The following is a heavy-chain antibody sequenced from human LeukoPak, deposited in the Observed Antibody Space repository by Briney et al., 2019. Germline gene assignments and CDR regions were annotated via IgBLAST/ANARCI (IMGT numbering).Heavy chain of an antibody. CDR3: ARTGLGHCSSTSCYAGYYYYYTDV. V-gene: IGHV3-20*04. J-gene: IGHJ6*03. D-gene: IGHD2-2*01. Sequence: PGGSLRLSCVASGFTFENFGMSWVRQAPGKGLEWVSGINWNGVSIGYADSVEGRFTISRDNAKNSLYLQMNSLRAEDTAFYYCARTGLGHCSSTSCYAGYYYYYTDVWGKGTTVTVS. CDR2: INWNGVSI. CDR1: GFTFENFG.